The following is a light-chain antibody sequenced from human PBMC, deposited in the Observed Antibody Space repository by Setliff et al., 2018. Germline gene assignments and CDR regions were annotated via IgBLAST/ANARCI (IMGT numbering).Light chain of an antibody. CDR1: NIGSES. CDR2: YDS. Sequence: SYELAQPPSVSVAPGKTARITCGGDNIGSESVNWYYQKPGQAPVLVIYYDSDRPSGIPDRFSASNSGNTATLTISSVEVGDEADYYCQVWNTDTDHPGNVFGTGTKVTV. V-gene: IGLV3-21*04. CDR3: QVWNTDTDHPGNV. J-gene: IGLJ1*01.